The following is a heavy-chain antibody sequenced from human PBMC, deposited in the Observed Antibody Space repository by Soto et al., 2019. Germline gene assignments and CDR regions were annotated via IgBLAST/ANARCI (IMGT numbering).Heavy chain of an antibody. V-gene: IGHV1-3*01. Sequence: ASVKVSCKXSGYTFTSYAMHWVRQAPGQRLEWMGWINAGNGNTKYSQKFQGRVTITRDTSASTAYMELSSLRSEDTAVYYCARLLSGWYYFDYWGQGTLVTVSS. CDR1: GYTFTSYA. CDR3: ARLLSGWYYFDY. CDR2: INAGNGNT. D-gene: IGHD6-19*01. J-gene: IGHJ4*02.